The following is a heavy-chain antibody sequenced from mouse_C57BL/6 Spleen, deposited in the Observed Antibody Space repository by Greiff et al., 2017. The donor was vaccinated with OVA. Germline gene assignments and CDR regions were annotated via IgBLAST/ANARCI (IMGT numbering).Heavy chain of an antibody. V-gene: IGHV1-15*01. CDR2: IDPETGGT. D-gene: IGHD4-1*01. Sequence: SGAELVRPGASVTLSCKASGYTFTDYEMHWVKQTPVHGLEWIGAIDPETGGTAYNQKFKGKAILTADKSSSTAYMELRSLTSEDSAVYYCTRYWDLEAWFAYWGQGTLVTVSA. CDR1: GYTFTDYE. CDR3: TRYWDLEAWFAY. J-gene: IGHJ3*01.